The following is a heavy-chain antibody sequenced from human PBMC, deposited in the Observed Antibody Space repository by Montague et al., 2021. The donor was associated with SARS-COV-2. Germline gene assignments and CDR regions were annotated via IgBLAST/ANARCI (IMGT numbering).Heavy chain of an antibody. D-gene: IGHD3-22*01. CDR1: GFTFSSYE. V-gene: IGHV3-48*03. CDR2: ISTSGGTI. J-gene: IGHJ4*02. CDR3: ARMYYDTSGYSDSPLDY. Sequence: SLRLSCAASGFTFSSYEMRWVRQDPGKGLEWVSYISTSGGTIYYADSMKGRFTISRDNAKNSLYLEMSSLRAEDTALYYCARMYYDTSGYSDSPLDYWGRGTLVTVAS.